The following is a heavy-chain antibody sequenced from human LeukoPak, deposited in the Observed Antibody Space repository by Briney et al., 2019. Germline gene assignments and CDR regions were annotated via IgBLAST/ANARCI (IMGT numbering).Heavy chain of an antibody. D-gene: IGHD6-13*01. Sequence: GGSLRLSCAASGFTFSSYGMHWVRQAPGKGPEWVAVIWYDGSNKYYADSVKGRFTISRDNSKNTLYLQMNSLRAEDTAVYYCARDLSPIAAAGYFDYWGQGTLVTVSS. CDR3: ARDLSPIAAAGYFDY. CDR2: IWYDGSNK. J-gene: IGHJ4*02. V-gene: IGHV3-33*01. CDR1: GFTFSSYG.